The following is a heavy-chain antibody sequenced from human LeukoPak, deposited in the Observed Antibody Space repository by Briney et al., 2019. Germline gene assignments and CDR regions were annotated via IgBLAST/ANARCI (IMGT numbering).Heavy chain of an antibody. Sequence: GGSLRLSCAASGFTFSSYAMHWVRQAPGKGLEWVAVISYDGSNKYYADSVKGRFTISRDNSKNTLYLQMNSLRAEDTAVYYCARGSGWELRRGWYFDLWGRGTLVTVSS. CDR2: ISYDGSNK. D-gene: IGHD1-26*01. CDR1: GFTFSSYA. J-gene: IGHJ2*01. CDR3: ARGSGWELRRGWYFDL. V-gene: IGHV3-30-3*01.